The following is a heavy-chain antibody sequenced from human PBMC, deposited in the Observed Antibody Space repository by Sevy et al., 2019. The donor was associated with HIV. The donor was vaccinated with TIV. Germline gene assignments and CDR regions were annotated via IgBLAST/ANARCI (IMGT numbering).Heavy chain of an antibody. Sequence: SETLSLTCAVSGGSISSGNYSWSWIWQPPGKGLEWIGYIYHSGTTYYNPSLKSRVTISVDRSENQFSLRLSSVTAADTAVYYCARAGLEDYFDSSGFFYANWFDPWGQGILVTVSS. D-gene: IGHD3-22*01. V-gene: IGHV4-30-2*01. CDR1: GGSISSGNYS. CDR2: IYHSGTT. CDR3: ARAGLEDYFDSSGFFYANWFDP. J-gene: IGHJ5*02.